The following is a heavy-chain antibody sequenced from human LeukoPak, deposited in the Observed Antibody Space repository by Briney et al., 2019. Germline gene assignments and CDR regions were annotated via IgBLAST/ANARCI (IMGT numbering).Heavy chain of an antibody. CDR1: GYTFTSYA. D-gene: IGHD3-9*01. V-gene: IGHV7-4-1*02. CDR2: INTNTGNP. CDR3: AKDPDDILTCLHRRPSFYI. J-gene: IGHJ3*02. Sequence: ASVKVSCKASGYTFTSYAMNWVRQAPGQGLEWMGWINTNTGNPTYAQGFTGRFVFSLDTSVSTAYLQISSLKAEDTAVYYCAKDPDDILTCLHRRPSFYIWGQRTM.